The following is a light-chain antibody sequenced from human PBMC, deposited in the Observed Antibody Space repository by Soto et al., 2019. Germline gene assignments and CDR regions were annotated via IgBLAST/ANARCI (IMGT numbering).Light chain of an antibody. CDR1: LTIGDS. V-gene: IGKV1-39*01. Sequence: DIQMTQSPSSLSASVGDRVTITCRASLTIGDSLSWFQQKAGKPPTLLIYGASALQSGVPARFSGSGSGTDFTPTISNMQREDFATYYCLQTYNFPRTFGPGTKV. CDR3: LQTYNFPRT. CDR2: GAS. J-gene: IGKJ1*01.